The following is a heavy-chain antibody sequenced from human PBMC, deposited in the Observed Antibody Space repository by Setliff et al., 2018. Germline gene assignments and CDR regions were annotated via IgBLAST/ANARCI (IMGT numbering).Heavy chain of an antibody. J-gene: IGHJ6*02. D-gene: IGHD6-6*01. CDR1: GFTFRTYE. CDR3: STAEGDSSSFYHNMDV. V-gene: IGHV3-48*03. Sequence: GSLRLSCVVPGFTFRTYEMIWVRQAPGKGLEWVSKTHRDGITVYSDSVKGRFTISRDLATNSLHLQMNSLRVEDTAVYYCSTAEGDSSSFYHNMDVWGQGSTVTVSS. CDR2: THRDGITV.